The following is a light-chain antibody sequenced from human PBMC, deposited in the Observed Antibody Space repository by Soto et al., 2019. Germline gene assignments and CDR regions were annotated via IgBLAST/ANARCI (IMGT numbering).Light chain of an antibody. V-gene: IGKV4-1*01. CDR1: QSVLYSYNNENY. CDR3: QQYYSSPIT. J-gene: IGKJ3*01. CDR2: WAS. Sequence: DIVMTQSPDSLAVSLGERATINCKSSQSVLYSYNNENYLAWYQQKPGQPPKLLIYWASTRESGVPDRFSGSGSGTDFTLTISSLEAEDVAVYYCQQYYSSPITFGPGTKVDI.